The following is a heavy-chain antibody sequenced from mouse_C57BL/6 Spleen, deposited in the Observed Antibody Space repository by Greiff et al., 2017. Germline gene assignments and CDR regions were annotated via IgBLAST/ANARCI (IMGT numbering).Heavy chain of an antibody. J-gene: IGHJ1*03. CDR3: ARWDLGYWYFDV. Sequence: EVQLQQSGPELVKPGASVKISCKASGYSFTGYYMNWVKQSPEKSLEWIGEINPSTGGTTYNQKFKAKATLTVDKSSSTAYMQLKSLTSEDSAVYYCARWDLGYWYFDVWGTGTTVTVSS. CDR1: GYSFTGYY. CDR2: INPSTGGT. V-gene: IGHV1-42*01. D-gene: IGHD4-1*01.